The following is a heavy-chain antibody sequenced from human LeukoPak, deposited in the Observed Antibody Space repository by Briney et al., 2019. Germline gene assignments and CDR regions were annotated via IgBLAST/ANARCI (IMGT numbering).Heavy chain of an antibody. V-gene: IGHV3-23*01. J-gene: IGHJ5*02. D-gene: IGHD1-1*01. CDR3: ARGGGTTPLIWFDP. CDR1: GFTFSSYA. Sequence: GGSLRLSCAASGFTFSSYAMSRVRQAPGKGLEWVSGISGSGGSTYYADSVKGRFTISRDNAKNSRDLQMNSLRAEDTALYDCARGGGTTPLIWFDPWGQGTLVTVSS. CDR2: ISGSGGST.